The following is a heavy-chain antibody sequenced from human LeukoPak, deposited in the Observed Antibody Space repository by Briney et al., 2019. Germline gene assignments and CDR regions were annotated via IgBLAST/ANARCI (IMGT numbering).Heavy chain of an antibody. V-gene: IGHV3-23*01. J-gene: IGHJ4*02. D-gene: IGHD3-9*01. CDR1: GFTFSSYD. CDR2: ISGSGGST. CDR3: AKRWDDILSGFDY. Sequence: GGSLRLSCAASGFTFSSYDMNWVRQAPGKGLEWVSAISGSGGSTYYADSVKGRFTISRDNSKNTLYLQMNSLRAEDTALYYCAKRWDDILSGFDYWGQGTLATVSS.